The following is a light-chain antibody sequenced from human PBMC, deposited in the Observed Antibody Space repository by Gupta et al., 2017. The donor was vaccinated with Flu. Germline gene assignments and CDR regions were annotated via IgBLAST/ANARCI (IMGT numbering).Light chain of an antibody. CDR3: LHSDSGSRV. CDR2: DTS. J-gene: IGLJ3*02. CDR1: TGPVTSGHS. Sequence: QAVVTQEPSLTVSPGGTVTLTCGSRTGPVTSGHSPHCFQQTPGQAPRVLIYDTSNRDSWTPARFSVSVIGGAATLTLSGAQCGDEFDYYCLHSDSGSRVFGGGTKVTVL. V-gene: IGLV7-46*01.